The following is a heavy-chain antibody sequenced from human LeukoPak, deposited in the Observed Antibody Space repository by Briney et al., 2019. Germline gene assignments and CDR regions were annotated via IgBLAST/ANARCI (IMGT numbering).Heavy chain of an antibody. V-gene: IGHV4-34*01. CDR1: GGSFSGYY. J-gene: IGHJ4*02. CDR2: INHSGST. Sequence: SETLSLTCAVYGGSFSGYYWSWIRQPPGKGLEWIGEINHSGSTNYNPSLKSRVTISVDTSKNQFSLKLSSVTAADTAVYYCARVGGQLNYDFWSGPVDYWGQGTLVTVSS. D-gene: IGHD3-3*01. CDR3: ARVGGQLNYDFWSGPVDY.